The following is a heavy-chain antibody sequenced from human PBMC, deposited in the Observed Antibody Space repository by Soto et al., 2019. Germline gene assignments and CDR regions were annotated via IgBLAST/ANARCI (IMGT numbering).Heavy chain of an antibody. J-gene: IGHJ6*02. CDR2: ISAYNGNT. D-gene: IGHD2-2*01. CDR3: ARVSFSPAADRAYYYYYGMDV. CDR1: GYTFTSYG. V-gene: IGHV1-18*01. Sequence: ASVKVSCKASGYTFTSYGISWVRQAPGQGLEWMGWISAYNGNTNYAQKLQGRVTMTTDTSTSTAYMELRSLRSDDTAVYYCARVSFSPAADRAYYYYYGMDVWGHGTTVTVSS.